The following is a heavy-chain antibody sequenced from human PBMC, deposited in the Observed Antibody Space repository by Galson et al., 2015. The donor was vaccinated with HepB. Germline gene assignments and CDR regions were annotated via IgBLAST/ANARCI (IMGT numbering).Heavy chain of an antibody. J-gene: IGHJ5*02. V-gene: IGHV1-18*01. CDR3: ARAGDIVVVRGKNWFDP. D-gene: IGHD2-15*01. Sequence: QSGAEVKKPGASVKVSCKASGYTFTNYGISWVRQAPGQGLEWMGWISAYNGNTNYAQKLQGRVTMTTDTSTSTAYMELRSLRSDDTAVYYCARAGDIVVVRGKNWFDPWGQGTLVTVSS. CDR1: GYTFTNYG. CDR2: ISAYNGNT.